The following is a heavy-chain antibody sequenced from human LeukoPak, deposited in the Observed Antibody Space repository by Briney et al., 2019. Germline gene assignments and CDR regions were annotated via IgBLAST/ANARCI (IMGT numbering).Heavy chain of an antibody. Sequence: GGSLRLSCAASGFAFTTYWMHWVRQAPGKGLVWVSHINGDGSITSYADSVKGRFTISRDNAKNTLYLQMNSLRAEDTAVYYCARDAVDTANAVWGQGTTVTVSS. D-gene: IGHD5-18*01. J-gene: IGHJ6*02. V-gene: IGHV3-74*01. CDR2: INGDGSIT. CDR3: ARDAVDTANAV. CDR1: GFAFTTYW.